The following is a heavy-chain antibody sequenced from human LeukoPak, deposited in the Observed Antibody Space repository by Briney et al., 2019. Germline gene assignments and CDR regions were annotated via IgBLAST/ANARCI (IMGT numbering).Heavy chain of an antibody. CDR1: GFTFSSYE. CDR3: ARGWFGELISRFDY. V-gene: IGHV3-48*03. D-gene: IGHD3-10*01. CDR2: ISSRGNVV. Sequence: GGSLRLSCAASGFTFSSYEMNWVHQAPGKGLEWISYISSRGNVVFYADSVKGRFTISRDDAENSMYLQMNSLRTEDTAVYYCARGWFGELISRFDYWGQGTLATVSS. J-gene: IGHJ4*02.